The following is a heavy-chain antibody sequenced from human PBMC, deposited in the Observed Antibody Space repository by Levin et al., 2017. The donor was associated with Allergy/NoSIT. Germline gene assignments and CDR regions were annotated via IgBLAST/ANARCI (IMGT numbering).Heavy chain of an antibody. CDR1: GFTFSPYW. Sequence: LSLTCAASGFTFSPYWMHWVRQAPGKGLVWVSRISSDGSTTTYADSVKGRFTISRDNAKNTLYLQLNSLRGEDTAVYFCTSLPDSYGDNQPDFWGQGTLVTVSS. J-gene: IGHJ4*02. D-gene: IGHD4-17*01. CDR3: TSLPDSYGDNQPDF. CDR2: ISSDGSTT. V-gene: IGHV3-74*01.